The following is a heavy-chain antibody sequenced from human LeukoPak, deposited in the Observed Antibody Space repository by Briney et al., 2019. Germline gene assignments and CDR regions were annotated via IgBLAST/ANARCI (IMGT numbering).Heavy chain of an antibody. J-gene: IGHJ4*02. CDR1: GFTFSSYW. CDR3: VRDMGYYDKV. CDR2: INTDGNTR. V-gene: IGHV3-74*01. Sequence: GGPLRLSCAASGFTFSSYWMSWVRQAPGKGLVWVSRINTDGNTRDYADSVKGRFTISRDNAKNTLYLQMNSLRAEDTAVYYCVRDMGYYDKVWGQGTLVTVSS. D-gene: IGHD3-22*01.